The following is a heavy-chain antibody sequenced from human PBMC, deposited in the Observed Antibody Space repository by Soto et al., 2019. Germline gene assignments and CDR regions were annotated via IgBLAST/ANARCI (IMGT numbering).Heavy chain of an antibody. CDR3: ARGCSGGSCYLDRYFQH. CDR2: IIPIFGTA. V-gene: IGHV1-69*12. D-gene: IGHD2-15*01. Sequence: QVQLVQSGAEVKKPGSSVKVSCKASGGTFSSYAISWVRQAPGQGLEWMGGIIPIFGTANYAQKFQGRVTITADESTSTAYMELSSLRSEDTAVYYCARGCSGGSCYLDRYFQHWGNGTLVTVSS. CDR1: GGTFSSYA. J-gene: IGHJ1*01.